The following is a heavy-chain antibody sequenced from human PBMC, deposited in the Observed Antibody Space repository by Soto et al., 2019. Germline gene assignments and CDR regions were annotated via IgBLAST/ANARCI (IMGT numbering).Heavy chain of an antibody. J-gene: IGHJ6*02. Sequence: QVQLVESGGGVVQPGRSLRLSCAASGFTFSSYGMHWVRQAPGKGLAWVAVISYDGSNKYYADSVKGRFTISRDNSKNTLYLQMNSLRAEDTAVYYCAKDRIAAPSNYGMDVWGQGTTVTVSS. V-gene: IGHV3-30*18. CDR3: AKDRIAAPSNYGMDV. D-gene: IGHD6-13*01. CDR2: ISYDGSNK. CDR1: GFTFSSYG.